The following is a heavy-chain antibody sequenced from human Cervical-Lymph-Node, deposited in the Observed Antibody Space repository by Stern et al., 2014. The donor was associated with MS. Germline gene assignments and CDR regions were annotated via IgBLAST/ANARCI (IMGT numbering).Heavy chain of an antibody. CDR2: ISPIFGST. CDR3: AAADSRDILYYYYGLDV. Sequence: QLVQSGAEVKKPGSSVKVSCKASGDTFGNYAISWVRQAPGQGLEWMGGISPIFGSTNYAQKFQDRATITADLFTRTAYLELSTLRPDDTAMYYCAAADSRDILYYYYGLDVWGLGTTVTVSS. CDR1: GDTFGNYA. V-gene: IGHV1-69*01. J-gene: IGHJ6*02. D-gene: IGHD6-13*01.